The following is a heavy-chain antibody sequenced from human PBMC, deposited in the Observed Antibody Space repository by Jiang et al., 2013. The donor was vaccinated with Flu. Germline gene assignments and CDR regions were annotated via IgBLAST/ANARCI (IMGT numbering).Heavy chain of an antibody. CDR3: ARGPSGYYYGSAEYFQH. V-gene: IGHV3-48*04. Sequence: AASGFTFSVYSMNWVRQAPGKGLEWVSYISSSGTIIYYADSVKGRFTISRDNAKNSLYLQMNSLRVEDTAVYYCARGPSGYYYGSAEYFQHWGQGTLVTVSS. CDR1: GFTFSVYS. D-gene: IGHD3-22*01. CDR2: ISSSGTII. J-gene: IGHJ1*01.